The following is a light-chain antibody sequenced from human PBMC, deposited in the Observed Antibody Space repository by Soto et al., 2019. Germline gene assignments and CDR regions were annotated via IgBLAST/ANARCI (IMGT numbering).Light chain of an antibody. CDR1: GSNIGSNT. CDR3: AAWDDSLQGWV. Sequence: QPVLTQPPSASGTPGQRVTISCSGSGSNIGSNTVNWYQQFPGTAPKLLIYSSDQRPSGVPDRFSGSKSGTSASLAITGLRSEDEADYYCAAWDDSLQGWVFGGGTQLTVL. CDR2: SSD. J-gene: IGLJ3*02. V-gene: IGLV1-44*01.